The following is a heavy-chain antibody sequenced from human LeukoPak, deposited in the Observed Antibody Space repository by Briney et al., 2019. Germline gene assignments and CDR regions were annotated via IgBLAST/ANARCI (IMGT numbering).Heavy chain of an antibody. Sequence: ASVKVSCKASGYTFTSYGISWVRQAAGQRLEWMGWISAYNGNTNYALKLQGRVTMTTDTSTSTAYMELRSLRSDDTAVYYCARDLYGSGPNHFDYWGQGTLVTVSS. J-gene: IGHJ4*02. V-gene: IGHV1-18*01. CDR3: ARDLYGSGPNHFDY. CDR1: GYTFTSYG. CDR2: ISAYNGNT. D-gene: IGHD3-10*01.